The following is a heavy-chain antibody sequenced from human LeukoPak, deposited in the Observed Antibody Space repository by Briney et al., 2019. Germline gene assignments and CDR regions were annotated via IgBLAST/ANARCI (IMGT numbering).Heavy chain of an antibody. CDR2: FDPEDGET. V-gene: IGHV1-24*01. CDR3: ARVGPTYCGGDCYSENWFDP. Sequence: ASVKVSCKVSGYTLTELSMHWVRQAPGKGLEWMGGFDPEDGETIYAQKFQGRVTMTEDTSTDTAYMELSSLRSEDTAVYYCARVGPTYCGGDCYSENWFDPWGQGTLVTVSS. D-gene: IGHD2-21*02. CDR1: GYTLTELS. J-gene: IGHJ5*02.